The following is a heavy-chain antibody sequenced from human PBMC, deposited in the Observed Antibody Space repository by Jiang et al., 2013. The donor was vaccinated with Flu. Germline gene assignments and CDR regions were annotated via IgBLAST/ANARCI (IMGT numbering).Heavy chain of an antibody. CDR2: ITYNGGDS. V-gene: IGHV3-20*01. Sequence: GVVRPGGPVRLSCAASGFTFDDYGMTWVRQTPGKGLEWVSGITYNGGDSRYADSVKGRFTISRDNAQNFLYLQMHSLRAEDAALYHCARGGSDYEGISYWGQGTLVAVSS. CDR1: GFTFDDYG. J-gene: IGHJ4*02. CDR3: ARGGSDYEGISY. D-gene: IGHD4-17*01.